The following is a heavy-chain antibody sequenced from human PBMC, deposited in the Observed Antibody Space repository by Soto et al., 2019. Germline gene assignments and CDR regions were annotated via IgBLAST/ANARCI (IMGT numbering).Heavy chain of an antibody. J-gene: IGHJ6*02. CDR1: GLSDNNYA. V-gene: IGHV3-23*01. CDR3: SKAVYVATIYYGMDV. D-gene: IGHD3-16*01. Sequence: GGSLRLSCAASGLSDNNYAMSWVRQAPGKGLEWVSVITGRGDGTYYADSVKGRFTVSRDNFKNTVFLQMNNLRADDTAVYYCSKAVYVATIYYGMDVWGQGTTVTVSS. CDR2: ITGRGDGT.